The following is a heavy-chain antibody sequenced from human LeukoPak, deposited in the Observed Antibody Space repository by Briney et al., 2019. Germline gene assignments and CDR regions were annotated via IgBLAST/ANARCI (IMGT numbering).Heavy chain of an antibody. CDR2: IKSDGSTT. J-gene: IGHJ4*02. CDR1: GFTFSKNW. CDR3: ARLSTMTTDY. V-gene: IGHV3-74*01. Sequence: GGSLRLSCAASGFTFSKNWMNWVRQAPGEGLVWVSGIKSDGSTTTYADSVKGRFTISRDNAKNTLYLQMNSLRAEDTAIYFCARLSTMTTDYWGQGTLVTVSS. D-gene: IGHD4-17*01.